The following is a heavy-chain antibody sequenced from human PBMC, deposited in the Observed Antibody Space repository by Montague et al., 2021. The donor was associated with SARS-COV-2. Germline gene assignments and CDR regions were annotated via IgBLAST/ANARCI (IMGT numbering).Heavy chain of an antibody. J-gene: IGHJ3*02. CDR1: GGSIRTSSYY. V-gene: IGHV4-39*01. Sequence: SDTLSLTCTVSGGSIRTSSYYWGWIRQPPGKGLDWIGCIYYSGSTYYNPSLKSRVTTYVDTAKNQFSLTLSSVTAADTAVYYCAMRGCALDAFDIRGQGTVLIVSS. CDR3: AMRGCALDAFDI. D-gene: IGHD2-2*01. CDR2: IYYSGST.